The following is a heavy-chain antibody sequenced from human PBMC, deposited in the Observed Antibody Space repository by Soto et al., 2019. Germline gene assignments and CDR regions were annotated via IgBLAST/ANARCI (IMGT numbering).Heavy chain of an antibody. V-gene: IGHV3-23*01. CDR3: AKNQERELPRVIDF. J-gene: IGHJ4*02. D-gene: IGHD1-7*01. CDR1: GLTFSNYV. Sequence: EVRLLESGGGLVKPGGSLRLSCATSGLTFSNYVMSWVRQAPGGGLEWVSSMSGSSSTTYHADSVRGRFTISRDSSKNTLYLQKSSLRAEDTALYYCAKNQERELPRVIDFWGQGTLVTVSS. CDR2: MSGSSSTT.